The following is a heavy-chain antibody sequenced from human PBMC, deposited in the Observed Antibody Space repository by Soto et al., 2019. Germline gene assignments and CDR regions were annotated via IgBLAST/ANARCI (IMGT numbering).Heavy chain of an antibody. J-gene: IGHJ5*02. CDR3: ARVTVTGYFDWLDP. V-gene: IGHV4-59*01. CDR1: GAPITSNY. Sequence: TLSLTCSVSGAPITSNYWTCILQPPGKGLEWIGYLDHQGYSNYSPSLRSRVSMSIDTSKNQLSLKVHSVTAADKAVYYCARVTVTGYFDWLDPWGQGTLVTVSS. CDR2: LDHQGYS. D-gene: IGHD3-9*01.